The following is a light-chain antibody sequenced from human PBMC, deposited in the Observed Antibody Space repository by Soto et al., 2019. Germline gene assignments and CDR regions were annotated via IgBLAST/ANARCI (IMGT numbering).Light chain of an antibody. J-gene: IGKJ1*01. CDR1: QSVSSNY. V-gene: IGKV3-20*01. CDR3: QQFDRSLPSWT. Sequence: ETVLTQSPGTLSLSPGERATLSCRASQSVSSNYLAWYQHIPGQAPRLLIYGASTRATGIPDRFSGSGSGTDFTLTISRPEPEDFAVYYCQQFDRSLPSWTFGQGTKVE. CDR2: GAS.